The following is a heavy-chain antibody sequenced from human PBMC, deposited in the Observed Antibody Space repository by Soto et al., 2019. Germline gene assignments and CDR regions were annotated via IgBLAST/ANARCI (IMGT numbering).Heavy chain of an antibody. CDR1: GGSISSYY. V-gene: IGHV4-4*07. J-gene: IGHJ5*02. CDR3: ARDLVGATPLDPYCFYP. Sequence: QVQLQESGPGLVKPSETLSLTCTVSGGSISSYYWSWIRQPAGKGLEGIGRIYTSGSTNYNPSLKGRVTMSVATSKNQVSLKLGSVTAADTAVYYCARDLVGATPLDPYCFYPWGQGTLVAV. D-gene: IGHD1-26*01. CDR2: IYTSGST.